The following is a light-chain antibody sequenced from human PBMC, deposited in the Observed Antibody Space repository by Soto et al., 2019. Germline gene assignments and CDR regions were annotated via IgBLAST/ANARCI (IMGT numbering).Light chain of an antibody. V-gene: IGKV3-20*01. Sequence: EVGMTQSPATLSVSTGERATLSCRASQSVSSSYLAWYQQKPGQAPRLLIYGASSRATGIPDRFSGSGSGTDFTLTISRLEPEDFAVHYCQQYGSSPLTFGGGTKV. CDR2: GAS. CDR1: QSVSSSY. J-gene: IGKJ4*01. CDR3: QQYGSSPLT.